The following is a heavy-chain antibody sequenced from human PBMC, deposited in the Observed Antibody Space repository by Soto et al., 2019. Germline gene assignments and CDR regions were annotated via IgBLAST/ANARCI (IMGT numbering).Heavy chain of an antibody. V-gene: IGHV4-59*08. CDR2: IYYSGST. Sequence: PSETLSLTCTVSGGSISSYYWSWIRQPPGKGLEWIGYIYYSGSTNYNPTLKSRVTISVDTSKNQSSLKLSSVTAADTAVYYCARGRWGVVDRNAFDIRGQGTMVPVSS. CDR1: GGSISSYY. D-gene: IGHD2-15*01. CDR3: ARGRWGVVDRNAFDI. J-gene: IGHJ3*02.